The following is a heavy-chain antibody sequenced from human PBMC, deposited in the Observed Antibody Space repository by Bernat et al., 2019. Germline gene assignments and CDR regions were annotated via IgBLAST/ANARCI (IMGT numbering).Heavy chain of an antibody. CDR1: GFTLSSYW. CDR3: VRGGRYCSSSTCYYYYYMDV. J-gene: IGHJ6*03. CDR2: INSDGSST. Sequence: EVQLVESGGGLVQPGGSLRLSCAASGFTLSSYWMHWVRQAPGKGLVWVSRINSDGSSTTYADSVKGRFTISRDNAKNTLYLQMNSLRAEDTAVYYCVRGGRYCSSSTCYYYYYMDVWGKGTTVTVSS. V-gene: IGHV3-74*01. D-gene: IGHD2-2*01.